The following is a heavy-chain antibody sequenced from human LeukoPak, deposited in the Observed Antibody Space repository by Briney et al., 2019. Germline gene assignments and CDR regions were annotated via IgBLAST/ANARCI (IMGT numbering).Heavy chain of an antibody. J-gene: IGHJ4*02. CDR3: ARIDSRGDLSFDS. CDR1: GFTFNFYN. Sequence: PGGSLRLSCAASGFTFNFYNMNWVRQAPGKGLEWVSYISGSSATVHYADSVKDRFTVSRDNAKNSLYLQMKSLRVEDTAVYYCARIDSRGDLSFDSWGQGTLVTVS. V-gene: IGHV3-48*01. D-gene: IGHD3-22*01. CDR2: ISGSSATV.